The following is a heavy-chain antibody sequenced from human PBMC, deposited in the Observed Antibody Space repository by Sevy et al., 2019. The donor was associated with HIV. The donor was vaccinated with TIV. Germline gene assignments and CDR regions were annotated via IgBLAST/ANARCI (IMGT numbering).Heavy chain of an antibody. Sequence: GGSLRLSCAASGFVFEDYGMNWVRQAPGTGLECVSGINWNGGSTGYADSVKGRFPISRDNAKNSLYLQMNSLIAEDTAVYYCAGERSCGGACYYFDTWGQGALVTVSS. V-gene: IGHV3-20*04. CDR2: INWNGGST. J-gene: IGHJ4*02. CDR3: AGERSCGGACYYFDT. CDR1: GFVFEDYG. D-gene: IGHD2-21*02.